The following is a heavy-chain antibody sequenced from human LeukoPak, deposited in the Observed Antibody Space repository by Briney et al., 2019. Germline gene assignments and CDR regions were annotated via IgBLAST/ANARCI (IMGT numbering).Heavy chain of an antibody. J-gene: IGHJ6*03. CDR3: AREVRGTYYYMDV. D-gene: IGHD3-10*01. CDR1: GFTFSSYS. CDR2: ISSSSSTI. V-gene: IGHV3-48*01. Sequence: GGSLRLSCAASGFTFSSYSMNWVRQAPGKGLEWVSYISSSSSTIYYADSVKGRFTISRDNAKNSLYLQMNSLRAEDTAVYYCAREVRGTYYYMDVWGKGTTVTVSS.